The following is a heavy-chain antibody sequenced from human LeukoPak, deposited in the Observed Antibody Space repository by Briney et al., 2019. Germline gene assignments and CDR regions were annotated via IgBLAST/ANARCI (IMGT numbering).Heavy chain of an antibody. CDR3: ARETAVAGTFDY. CDR1: GYTFTGYY. D-gene: IGHD6-19*01. CDR2: INPNSGGT. Sequence: ASVKVSCKASGYTFTGYYMHWVRQAPGQGLEWMGWINPNSGGTNYAQKFQGRVTMTRDTSISTAYMELRSLRSDDTAVYYCARETAVAGTFDYWGQGTLVTVSS. J-gene: IGHJ4*02. V-gene: IGHV1-2*02.